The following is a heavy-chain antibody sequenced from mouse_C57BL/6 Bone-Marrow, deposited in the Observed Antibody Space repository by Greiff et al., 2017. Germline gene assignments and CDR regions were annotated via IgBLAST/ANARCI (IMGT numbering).Heavy chain of an antibody. D-gene: IGHD1-1*01. V-gene: IGHV1-15*01. Sequence: QVQLQQSGAELVRPGASVTLSCKASGYTFTDYEMHWVKQTPVHGLEWIGAIDPETGGTAYNQKFKGKDILTADKSSSTAYMELRSLTSEDSAVYYCTGDYYGSRVYYYAMDYWGQGTSVTVSS. CDR2: IDPETGGT. CDR3: TGDYYGSRVYYYAMDY. CDR1: GYTFTDYE. J-gene: IGHJ4*01.